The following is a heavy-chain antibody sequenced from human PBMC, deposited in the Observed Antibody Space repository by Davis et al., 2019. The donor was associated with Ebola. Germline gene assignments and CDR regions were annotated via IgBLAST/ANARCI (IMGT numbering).Heavy chain of an antibody. Sequence: PGGSLRLSCTASGFSFSTYAMHWVRQAPGKGLEYVSAITFNGGTTYYGDSVKGRFSISRDNSKNTLYLQMNSLRAEDTAIYYCAKTTVTTPSRSIDYWGQGTLVTVSS. CDR2: ITFNGGTT. V-gene: IGHV3-64*04. CDR3: AKTTVTTPSRSIDY. CDR1: GFSFSTYA. J-gene: IGHJ4*02. D-gene: IGHD4-17*01.